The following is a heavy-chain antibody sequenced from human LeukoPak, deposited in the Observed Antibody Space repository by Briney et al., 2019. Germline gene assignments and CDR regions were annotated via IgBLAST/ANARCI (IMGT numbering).Heavy chain of an antibody. CDR1: GGSFSGYY. CDR3: ARDRLQYCSSTSCPDYFDY. Sequence: PSETLSLTCAVYGGSFSGYYWSWIRQPPGKGLEWIGEINHSGSTYYNPSLKSRVTISVDTSKNQFSLKLSSVTAADTAVYYCARDRLQYCSSTSCPDYFDYWGQGTLVTVSS. J-gene: IGHJ4*02. D-gene: IGHD2-2*01. CDR2: INHSGST. V-gene: IGHV4-34*01.